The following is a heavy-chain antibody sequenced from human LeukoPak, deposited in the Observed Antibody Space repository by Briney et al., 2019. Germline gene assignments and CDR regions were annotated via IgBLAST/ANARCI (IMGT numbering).Heavy chain of an antibody. D-gene: IGHD5-18*01. V-gene: IGHV3-11*04. J-gene: IGHJ4*02. CDR1: GFTFSDYY. CDR2: ISSSGDTI. Sequence: GGSLRLSCAASGFTFSDYYMSWIRQAPGKGLEWISYISSSGDTIFYADSVKGRFTISRDNAKNSLYLQMNSLRADDTAVYYCARDSSGYSFGYFDYWGQGTLVTVSS. CDR3: ARDSSGYSFGYFDY.